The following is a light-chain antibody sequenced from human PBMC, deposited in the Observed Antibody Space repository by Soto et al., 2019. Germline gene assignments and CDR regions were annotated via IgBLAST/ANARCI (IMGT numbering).Light chain of an antibody. CDR3: QRTYNAPPRT. Sequence: DIQFTQSPSSLSASVGDRVTIACRVSQGISIYLNWYRQKPGKVPKLLIYSASNLQSGVPSRFSGSGSGTDFTLTISRLQPADVETYYGQRTYNAPPRTFGQGTKVDI. V-gene: IGKV1-27*01. J-gene: IGKJ1*01. CDR1: QGISIY. CDR2: SAS.